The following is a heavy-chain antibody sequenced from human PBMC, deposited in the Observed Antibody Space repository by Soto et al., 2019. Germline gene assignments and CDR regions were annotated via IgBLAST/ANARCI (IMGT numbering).Heavy chain of an antibody. J-gene: IGHJ4*02. CDR2: INHSGST. CDR1: GGSFSGYY. V-gene: IGHV4-34*01. Sequence: SETLSLTCAVYGGSFSGYYWSWIRQPPGKGLEWIGEINHSGSTNYNPSLKSRVTISVDTSKNQFSLKLSSVTAADTAVYYCARTEQWLPNEYFDYWGQGTLVNVS. D-gene: IGHD6-19*01. CDR3: ARTEQWLPNEYFDY.